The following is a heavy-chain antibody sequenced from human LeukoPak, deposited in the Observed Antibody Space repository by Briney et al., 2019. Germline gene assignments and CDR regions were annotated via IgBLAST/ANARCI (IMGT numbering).Heavy chain of an antibody. V-gene: IGHV4-34*01. CDR2: INHSEST. D-gene: IGHD3-10*01. Sequence: SETLSLTCPVYVGSLSGYYWSWIRPPPGKGLDWIGEINHSESTNYNPSLKSRGTISVDTSKNQFSLQLSSVTATDTAVYYCARSPRYGSGSYRGSWQSVTRGNNYWFDPWGQGTLVTVSS. CDR3: ARSPRYGSGSYRGSWQSVTRGNNYWFDP. J-gene: IGHJ5*02. CDR1: VGSLSGYY.